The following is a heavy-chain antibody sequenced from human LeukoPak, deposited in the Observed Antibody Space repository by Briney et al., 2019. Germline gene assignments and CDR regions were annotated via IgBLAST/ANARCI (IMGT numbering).Heavy chain of an antibody. V-gene: IGHV4-59*01. CDR1: GGSISSYY. Sequence: SETLSLTCTVSGGSISSYYWSWIRQPAGKGLEWIGSIYYSGSTYYNPSLKSRVTISVDTSKNQFSLKLNSVTAADTAVYYCARESQQQLFDYWGQGTLVTVSS. D-gene: IGHD6-13*01. CDR3: ARESQQQLFDY. CDR2: IYYSGST. J-gene: IGHJ4*02.